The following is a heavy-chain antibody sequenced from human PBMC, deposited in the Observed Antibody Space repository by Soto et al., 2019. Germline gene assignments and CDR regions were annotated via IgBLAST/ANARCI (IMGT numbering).Heavy chain of an antibody. J-gene: IGHJ4*02. Sequence: QARLVESGGGVVQPGRSLRLSCSVSGFTLKTHGMHWVRQAPGKGPEWVAFVSYDGSNQYYGSSVKGRFTISRDNSKNMVFLEVRSLRADHAAVYFCARDLIERSHIVDLWGEGTVVIVSS. CDR3: ARDLIERSHIVDL. V-gene: IGHV3-30*03. D-gene: IGHD2-21*01. CDR1: GFTLKTHG. CDR2: VSYDGSNQ.